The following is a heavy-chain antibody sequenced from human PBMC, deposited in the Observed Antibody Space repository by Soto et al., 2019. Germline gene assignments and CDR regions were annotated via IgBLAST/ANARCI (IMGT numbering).Heavy chain of an antibody. V-gene: IGHV4-30-4*01. D-gene: IGHD4-17*01. J-gene: IGHJ4*02. CDR2: ISYTGTT. Sequence: SETLSLTCTVSGSSISDEYHWTWIRQSPAKGLECIGYISYTGTTYYNPSLKSRVTISGDTSKNQFSLRMASVTAADTAVYYCARQPTVTTTRRFFDSWGRGSLVTVSS. CDR3: ARQPTVTTTRRFFDS. CDR1: GSSISDEYH.